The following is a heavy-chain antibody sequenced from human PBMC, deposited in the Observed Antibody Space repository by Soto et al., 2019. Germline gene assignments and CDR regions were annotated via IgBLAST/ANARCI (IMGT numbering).Heavy chain of an antibody. CDR3: ARHPKAGYSYVDY. D-gene: IGHD5-18*01. J-gene: IGHJ4*02. CDR2: ISSSSSYI. Sequence: GGSLRLSCAASGFTFSSYSMNWVRQAPGKGLEWVSSISSSSSYIYYADSVKGRFTISRDNAKNSLYLQMNSLRAEDTAVYYCARHPKAGYSYVDYWGQGTLVTVSS. V-gene: IGHV3-21*01. CDR1: GFTFSSYS.